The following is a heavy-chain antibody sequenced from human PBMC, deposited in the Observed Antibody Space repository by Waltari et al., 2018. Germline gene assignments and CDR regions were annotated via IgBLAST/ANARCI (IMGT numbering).Heavy chain of an antibody. CDR2: IIPIFGTA. V-gene: IGHV1-69*05. CDR1: GGTFSSYA. J-gene: IGHJ4*02. Sequence: QVQLVQSGAEVKKPGSSVKVSCKASGGTFSSYAISWVRQAPGQGLEWMGGIIPIFGTANYAQKFQGRVTITTDESTSTAYMELNSLRAEDTAVYYCAKDYPHSSSWPGVFDYWGQGTLVTVSS. D-gene: IGHD6-13*01. CDR3: AKDYPHSSSWPGVFDY.